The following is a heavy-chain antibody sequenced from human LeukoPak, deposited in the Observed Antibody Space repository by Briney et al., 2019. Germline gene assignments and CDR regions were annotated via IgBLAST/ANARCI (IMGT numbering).Heavy chain of an antibody. Sequence: PGGSLRLSCAASGFTFDDYGMSWVRQAPGKGLEWVSGINWNGGSTGYADSVKGRFTISRDNAKNSLYLQMNSLRAEDTALYHCARFGNDWLDYYYYMDVWGKGTTVTVSS. CDR2: INWNGGST. CDR1: GFTFDDYG. CDR3: ARFGNDWLDYYYYMDV. J-gene: IGHJ6*03. D-gene: IGHD3-9*01. V-gene: IGHV3-20*01.